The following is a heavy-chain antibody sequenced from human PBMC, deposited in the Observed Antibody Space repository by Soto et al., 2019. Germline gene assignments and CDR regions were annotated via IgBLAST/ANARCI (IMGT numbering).Heavy chain of an antibody. V-gene: IGHV3-23*01. CDR2: ISGSGGST. CDR3: AKDLSSFDY. J-gene: IGHJ4*02. CDR1: GFTFSSYA. Sequence: GGSLRLSCAASGFTFSSYAMSWVRQAPGKGQEWVSAISGSGGSTYYADSVKCRFTISRDNSKNTLYLQMNSLRAEVTAVYYCAKDLSSFDYWGEGTLVTVSS.